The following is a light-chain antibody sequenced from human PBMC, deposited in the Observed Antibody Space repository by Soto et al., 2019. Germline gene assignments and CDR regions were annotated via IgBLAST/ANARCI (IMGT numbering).Light chain of an antibody. CDR2: GAS. J-gene: IGKJ1*01. Sequence: EIVLTQSPGTLSLSPGGRATVSCRASQSVSSSYFAWYQQKPGQAPRLLIYGASNRATGIPDRFSGSGSGTDFTLTISRLEPEDFAVYYCHQYGSSPQTFGQGTKVEIK. CDR3: HQYGSSPQT. V-gene: IGKV3-20*01. CDR1: QSVSSSY.